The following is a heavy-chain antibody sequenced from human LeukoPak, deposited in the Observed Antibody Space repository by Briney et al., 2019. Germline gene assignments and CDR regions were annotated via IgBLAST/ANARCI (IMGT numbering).Heavy chain of an antibody. CDR3: AADGEYAFLV. CDR1: GLTFHNTW. CDR2: IKGDGITT. Sequence: GGSLRLSCAASGLTFHNTWMHWIRHAPGKGLVWVSRIKGDGITTTYADSVKGRFTISRDNAKNTLYLQMNSLRAEDTAVYYCAADGEYAFLVWGQGTMVTVSS. V-gene: IGHV3-74*01. J-gene: IGHJ3*01. D-gene: IGHD2/OR15-2a*01.